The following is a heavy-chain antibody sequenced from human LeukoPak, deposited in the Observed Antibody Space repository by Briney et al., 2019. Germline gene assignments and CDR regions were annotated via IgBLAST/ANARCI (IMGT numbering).Heavy chain of an antibody. J-gene: IGHJ4*02. Sequence: SETLSLTCTVSGGSISSYYWSWIRQPPGKGLEWIGYIYYSGSTNYNPSLKSRVTISVDTSKNQFSLRLSSVTAADTAVYYCARARPDFYGDYVGGYFDYWGQGTLVTVSS. CDR1: GGSISSYY. CDR2: IYYSGST. V-gene: IGHV4-59*01. CDR3: ARARPDFYGDYVGGYFDY. D-gene: IGHD4-17*01.